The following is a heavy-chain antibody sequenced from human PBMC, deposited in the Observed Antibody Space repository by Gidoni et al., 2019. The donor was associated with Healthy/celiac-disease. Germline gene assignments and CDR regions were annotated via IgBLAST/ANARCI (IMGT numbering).Heavy chain of an antibody. J-gene: IGHJ4*02. CDR2: IYHSGST. D-gene: IGHD2-15*01. CDR1: GYSISSGYY. V-gene: IGHV4-38-2*02. CDR3: ARESCSGGSCYYRPFDY. Sequence: QVQLQESGPGLVKPSETLSLTCAVSGYSISSGYYWGWFRQPPGKGLEWIGSIYHSGSTYYNPSLKSRVTISVDTSKNQFSLKLSSVTAADTAVYYCARESCSGGSCYYRPFDYWGQGTLVTVSS.